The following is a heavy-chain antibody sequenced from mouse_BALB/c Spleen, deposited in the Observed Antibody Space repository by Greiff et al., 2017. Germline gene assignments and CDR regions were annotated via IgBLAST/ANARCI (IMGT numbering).Heavy chain of an antibody. D-gene: IGHD2-2*01. J-gene: IGHJ4*01. Sequence: EVMLVESGPGLVKPAQSLSLTCTVTGYSFTSDYAWNWLRQFPGNKLEWMGYISYSGSTSYNPSLKSRISIARDTSKNKFFLQLNSVTTEDTATYYCARRGNDVEYYAMDYWGQGTSVTVSS. CDR1: GYSFTSDYA. CDR3: ARRGNDVEYYAMDY. CDR2: ISYSGST. V-gene: IGHV3-2*02.